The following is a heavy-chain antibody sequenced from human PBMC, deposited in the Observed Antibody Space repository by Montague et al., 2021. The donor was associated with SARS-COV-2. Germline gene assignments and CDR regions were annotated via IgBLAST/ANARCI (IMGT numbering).Heavy chain of an antibody. CDR2: VYYSGST. Sequence: SETLSLTCTVSGGSISSSSYYWGWIRQPPGKGLEWIGSVYYSGSTYYNPSLKSRVTMSVDTSKNQFSLKLSSVTAADTAVYYCASDGSLLFEILICHRHYYYDMDVWGQGTPVTVSS. CDR3: ASDGSLLFEILICHRHYYYDMDV. D-gene: IGHD3-9*01. CDR1: GGSISSSSYY. V-gene: IGHV4-39*07. J-gene: IGHJ6*02.